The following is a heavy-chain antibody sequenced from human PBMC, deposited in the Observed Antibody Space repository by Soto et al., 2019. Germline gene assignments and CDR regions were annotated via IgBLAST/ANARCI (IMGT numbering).Heavy chain of an antibody. CDR1: GGTFSSYA. J-gene: IGHJ5*02. Sequence: QVQLVQSGAEVKKPGSSVKVSCKASGGTFSSYAIRWVRQAPGQGLEWMGGITPIFGAADYAQKFQGRVTSTADESTSTASMELSSLRSEDRAVYYCARDGIAARPIAWFDPWGQGTLVTVSS. CDR2: ITPIFGAA. D-gene: IGHD6-6*01. V-gene: IGHV1-69*12. CDR3: ARDGIAARPIAWFDP.